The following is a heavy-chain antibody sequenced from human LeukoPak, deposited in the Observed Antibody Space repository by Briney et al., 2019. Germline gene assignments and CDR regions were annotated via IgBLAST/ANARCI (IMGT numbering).Heavy chain of an antibody. CDR2: IYYSGST. Sequence: SETLTLTCAVSGVSFSSYGWNWIRQPPGKGLEWIGYIYYSGSTNYNPSLKSRVTISVDTSKNQFSLKLSSVTAADTAVYYCARDHRTPVYGAFHRWGQRGILSVSS. CDR3: ARDHRTPVYGAFHR. J-gene: IGHJ3*02. D-gene: IGHD1-14*01. CDR1: GVSFSSYG. V-gene: IGHV4-59*01.